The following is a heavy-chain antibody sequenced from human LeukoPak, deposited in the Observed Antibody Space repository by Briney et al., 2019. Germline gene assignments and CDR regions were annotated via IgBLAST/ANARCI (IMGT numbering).Heavy chain of an antibody. CDR2: IYYSGGT. J-gene: IGHJ6*03. CDR1: GFSINSGGYS. D-gene: IGHD4-17*01. Sequence: SETLSLTCTVSGFSINSGGYSRSWIRQHPGKGLEWIGYIYYSGGTYYNPSLKSRVTISIDTSKNQFSLKLSSVTAADTAVYYCARGTDGDYGLETYYYYMDVWGKGTTVTVSS. CDR3: ARGTDGDYGLETYYYYMDV. V-gene: IGHV4-31*03.